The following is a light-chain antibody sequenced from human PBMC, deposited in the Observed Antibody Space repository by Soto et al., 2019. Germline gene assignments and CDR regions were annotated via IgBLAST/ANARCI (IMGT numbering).Light chain of an antibody. J-gene: IGLJ1*01. CDR2: LNSDGSH. Sequence: QSVLTQSPSASASLGASVKLTCTLSSGHSSYAIAWHQQQPEKGPRYLMKLNSDGSHSKGDGIPDRFSGSSSGAERYLIISLFQSGAEADYYCQTWGRGIHVFVTGTQLTAL. V-gene: IGLV4-69*01. CDR1: SGHSSYA. CDR3: QTWGRGIHV.